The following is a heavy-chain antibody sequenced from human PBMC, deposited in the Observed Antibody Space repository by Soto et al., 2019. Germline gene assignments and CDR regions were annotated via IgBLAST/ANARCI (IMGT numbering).Heavy chain of an antibody. CDR3: ARGSGVGDLGNFDYALDV. CDR2: MNPNRGNT. V-gene: IGHV1-8*01. D-gene: IGHD3-10*01. Sequence: ASVKVSCKASGYTFSSNDINWVRQAPGQGLEWMGWMNPNRGNTDYAQKFRGRVTMTTNTSISTAYMELSSLRSEDTAVYYCARGSGVGDLGNFDYALDVWGQGTTVTVSS. CDR1: GYTFSSND. J-gene: IGHJ6*02.